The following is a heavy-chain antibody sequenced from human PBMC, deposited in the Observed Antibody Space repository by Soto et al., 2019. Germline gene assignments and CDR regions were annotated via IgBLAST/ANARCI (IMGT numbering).Heavy chain of an antibody. J-gene: IGHJ3*02. Sequence: SETLSLTCTVSGGSISSYYWSWVRQPPGKGLEWIGYIYCSGSTNYNPSLKSRVTISVDTSKNQFSLKLSSVTAADTAVYYCARESGCIVATHDAFDIWARGTIVIVSS. D-gene: IGHD5-12*01. CDR3: ARESGCIVATHDAFDI. CDR1: GGSISSYY. CDR2: IYCSGST. V-gene: IGHV4-59*01.